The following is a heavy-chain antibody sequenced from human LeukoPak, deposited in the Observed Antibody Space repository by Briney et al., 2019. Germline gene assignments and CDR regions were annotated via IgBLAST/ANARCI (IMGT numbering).Heavy chain of an antibody. CDR2: ISSSSSYI. Sequence: RPGGSLRLSCAASGFTFSSYSMNWIRQAPGKGLEWVSSISSSSSYIYYADSVKGRFTISRDNAKNSLYLQMNSLRAEDTAVYYCARDLAVAGTQDAFDIWGQGTMVTVSS. D-gene: IGHD6-19*01. V-gene: IGHV3-21*01. J-gene: IGHJ3*02. CDR3: ARDLAVAGTQDAFDI. CDR1: GFTFSSYS.